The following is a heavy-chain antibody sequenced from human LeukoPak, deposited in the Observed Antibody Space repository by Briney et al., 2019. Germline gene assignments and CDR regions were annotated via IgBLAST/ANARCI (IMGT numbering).Heavy chain of an antibody. CDR2: ISSSGSTI. J-gene: IGHJ4*02. Sequence: GGSLRLSCAASGFTFSDYYMSWIRQAPGKGLEWVSYISSSGSTIYYADSVKGRFTISRDNSKNTLYLQMNSLRAEDTAVYYCAKEPDPYYYDSSGYYIVYYFDYWGQGTLVTVSS. CDR3: AKEPDPYYYDSSGYYIVYYFDY. D-gene: IGHD3-22*01. CDR1: GFTFSDYY. V-gene: IGHV3-11*01.